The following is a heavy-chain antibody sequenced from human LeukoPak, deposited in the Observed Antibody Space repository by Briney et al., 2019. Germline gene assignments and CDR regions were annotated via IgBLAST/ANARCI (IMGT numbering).Heavy chain of an antibody. CDR2: INAGNGNT. V-gene: IGHV1-3*03. CDR1: GYTFTSYA. D-gene: IGHD1-26*01. J-gene: IGHJ4*02. CDR3: ARAAGVGATTFDY. Sequence: GASVTVSCKASGYTFTSYAMHWVRQAPGQRLEWMGWINAGNGNTKYSQEFQGRVTITRDTSASTAYMELSSLRSEDMAVYYCARAAGVGATTFDYWGQGTLVTVSS.